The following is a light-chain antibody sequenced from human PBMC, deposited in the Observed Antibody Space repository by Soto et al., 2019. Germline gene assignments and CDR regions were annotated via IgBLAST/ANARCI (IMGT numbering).Light chain of an antibody. CDR3: SSYTGGSPYV. J-gene: IGLJ1*01. CDR1: SSDVGGYNY. V-gene: IGLV2-14*01. Sequence: QSALTQPASVSGSPGQSITISCTGTSSDVGGYNYVSWYQQHPGKAPKLMIYDVSNRPSGVSNRFSGSKSGNTATLTISGLQGEDEADYYCSSYTGGSPYVFGTGTKVTVL. CDR2: DVS.